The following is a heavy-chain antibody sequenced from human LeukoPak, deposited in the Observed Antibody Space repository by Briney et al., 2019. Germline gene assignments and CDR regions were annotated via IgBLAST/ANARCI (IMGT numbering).Heavy chain of an antibody. J-gene: IGHJ4*02. CDR3: ARHSGSQLWGFDY. V-gene: IGHV4-59*08. CDR2: IYDSGSA. D-gene: IGHD1-26*01. CDR1: GASTTCYY. Sequence: SETLSLTGTVPGASTTCYYWGWIRQPPRRGLWRIGYIYDSGSADYNTSLKSRVSISVDTSKSQFSLKLRSVTAADTAVYYCARHSGSQLWGFDYWGQGSLVTVSS.